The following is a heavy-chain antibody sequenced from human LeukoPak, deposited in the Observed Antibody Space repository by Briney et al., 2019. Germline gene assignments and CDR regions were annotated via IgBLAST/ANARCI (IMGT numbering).Heavy chain of an antibody. V-gene: IGHV5-51*01. CDR2: TFAGYSYT. Sequence: GESLKISCQSSGYNFTPYWIVWVRQMPGKGLEWMGITFAGYSYTIYSPSFQGQVTISADKSISTAYLQWSSLKASDTAMYYCARRMVRGVIKKNNWSAPWGQETLVTVSS. D-gene: IGHD3-10*01. CDR3: ARRMVRGVIKKNNWSAP. CDR1: GYNFTPYW. J-gene: IGHJ5*02.